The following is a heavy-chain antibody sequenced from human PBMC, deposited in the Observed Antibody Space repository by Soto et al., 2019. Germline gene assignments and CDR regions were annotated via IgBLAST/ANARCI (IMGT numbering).Heavy chain of an antibody. V-gene: IGHV4-31*03. Sequence: SETLSLTCTVSGGSISSGGYYWSWIRQHPGKGLEWIGYIYYSGSTYHNPSLKSRVTISVDTSKNQFSLKLSSVTAADTAVYYCARSSTSANYFDYWGQGTLVTVSS. D-gene: IGHD2-2*01. CDR3: ARSSTSANYFDY. CDR2: IYYSGST. CDR1: GGSISSGGYY. J-gene: IGHJ4*02.